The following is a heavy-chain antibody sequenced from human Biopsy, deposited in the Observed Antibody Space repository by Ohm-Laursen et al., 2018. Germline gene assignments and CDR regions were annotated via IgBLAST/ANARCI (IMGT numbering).Heavy chain of an antibody. CDR3: ARGRLSGTRRALDI. J-gene: IGHJ3*02. D-gene: IGHD1-7*01. CDR2: MNPKSGDT. CDR1: GYTFINYD. V-gene: IGHV1-8*01. Sequence: ASVKASCKVSGYTFINYDIHWARHASGQGLEWMGWMNPKSGDTGYAHKFQGRATMARNASISTANMEMSSLRSEDTAVYYCARGRLSGTRRALDIWGQGTMVTVSS.